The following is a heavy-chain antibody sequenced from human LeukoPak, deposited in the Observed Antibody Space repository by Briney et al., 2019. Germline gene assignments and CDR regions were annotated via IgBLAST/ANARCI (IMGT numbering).Heavy chain of an antibody. CDR1: GYTFTSCD. Sequence: ASVKVSCKASGYTFTSCDINWVRQATGQGLEWMGWMNPNSGNTGYGQSFQGRITMTRDTSISTAYMELSSLRSDDTAVYYCAKSTMGTRRINDLWGRGTLVTVSS. V-gene: IGHV1-8*01. D-gene: IGHD3-10*01. CDR2: MNPNSGNT. J-gene: IGHJ5*02. CDR3: AKSTMGTRRINDL.